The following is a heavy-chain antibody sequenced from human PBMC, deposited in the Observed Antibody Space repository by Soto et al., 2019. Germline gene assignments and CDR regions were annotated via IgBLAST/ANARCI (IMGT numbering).Heavy chain of an antibody. CDR2: IYHSGST. Sequence: QLQLQESGSGLVKPSQTLSLTCAVSGGSISSGGYSWSWIRQPPGKGLEWIGYIYHSGSTYYNPSLRSRGTIAVDRSKSQCSLELSSVTAADTAVYCCASGGLGWLQFDSWGQGTLVTVCS. V-gene: IGHV4-30-2*01. J-gene: IGHJ4*02. CDR3: ASGGLGWLQFDS. D-gene: IGHD5-12*01. CDR1: GGSISSGGYS.